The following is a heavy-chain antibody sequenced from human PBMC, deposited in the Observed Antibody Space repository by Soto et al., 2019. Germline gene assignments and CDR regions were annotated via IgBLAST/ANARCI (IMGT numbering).Heavy chain of an antibody. CDR2: INVGNDNK. J-gene: IGHJ5*02. Sequence: QVQLVQSGTEVKKPGASVKVSCKAAGYSFTTYVIHWVRQAPGQRLEWMGWINVGNDNKKYSQKFQGRVTLTRDTSASTAYLELDSLRSEYTGVYYCARAEHCVGNSCYQWFYPWGQGSLVTVSS. D-gene: IGHD2-2*01. CDR1: GYSFTTYV. V-gene: IGHV1-3*01. CDR3: ARAEHCVGNSCYQWFYP.